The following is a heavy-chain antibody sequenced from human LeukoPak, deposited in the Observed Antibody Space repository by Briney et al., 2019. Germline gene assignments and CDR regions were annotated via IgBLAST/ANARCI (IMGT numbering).Heavy chain of an antibody. CDR1: GFTFSSYW. CDR2: IKQDGSEK. CDR3: ARDGWGYCSSTSCYMDYGMDV. V-gene: IGHV3-7*01. J-gene: IGHJ6*02. Sequence: PGGYLRLSCAASGFTFSSYWMSWVRQAPGKGLEWVANIKQDGSEKYYVDSVKGRFTISRDNAKNSLYLQMNSLRAEDTAVYYCARDGWGYCSSTSCYMDYGMDVWGQGTTVTVSS. D-gene: IGHD2-2*02.